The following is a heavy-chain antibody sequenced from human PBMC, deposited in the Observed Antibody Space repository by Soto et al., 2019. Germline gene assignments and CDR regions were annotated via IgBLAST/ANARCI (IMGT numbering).Heavy chain of an antibody. CDR2: INGDGSTT. CDR1: GFTFSTYW. V-gene: IGHV3-74*03. D-gene: IGHD1-20*01. Sequence: EVQLVESGGGLVQPGGSLSLSCAASGFTFSTYWMHWVRQGPGKGLVWLSRINGDGSTTEYADSVKGRFTISRGNAKNTLYVQIHSLRVEDTAVYYCARDDNPDYWGQGTLVTVSS. CDR3: ARDDNPDY. J-gene: IGHJ4*02.